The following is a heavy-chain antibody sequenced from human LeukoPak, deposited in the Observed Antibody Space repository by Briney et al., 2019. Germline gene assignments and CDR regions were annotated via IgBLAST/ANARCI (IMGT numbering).Heavy chain of an antibody. J-gene: IGHJ4*02. CDR3: AKYDYYGTSGIH. D-gene: IGHD3-10*01. CDR1: GGAISGYY. CDR2: IYYSGST. Sequence: SETLSLTCTVSGGAISGYYWTWIRQPPGKGLEWIGYIYYSGSTNYNPSLKSRVTISVDTSENQFSLKLSSVTAADTAVYYCAKYDYYGTSGIHWGQGTLVTVSS. V-gene: IGHV4-59*01.